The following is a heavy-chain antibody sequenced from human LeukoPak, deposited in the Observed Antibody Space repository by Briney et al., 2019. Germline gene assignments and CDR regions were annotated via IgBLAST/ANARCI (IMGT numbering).Heavy chain of an antibody. CDR2: IRSKAYGGTT. CDR3: TREADRLAFCGGDCYYCGMDV. Sequence: GGSLRLSCTASGFTFGDYAMSWVRQAPGKGLEWVGFIRSKAYGGTTEYAASVKGRFTISRDDSKSIAYLQMNSLKTEDTAVYYCTREADRLAFCGGDCYYCGMDVWGQGTTVTVSS. J-gene: IGHJ6*02. CDR1: GFTFGDYA. D-gene: IGHD2-21*01. V-gene: IGHV3-49*04.